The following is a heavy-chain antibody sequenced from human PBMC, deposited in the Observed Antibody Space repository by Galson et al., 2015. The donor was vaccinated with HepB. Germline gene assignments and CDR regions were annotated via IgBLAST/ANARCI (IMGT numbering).Heavy chain of an antibody. CDR1: GGSFSGYY. J-gene: IGHJ4*02. V-gene: IGHV4-34*01. CDR3: ARRARSSSWDFDY. D-gene: IGHD6-13*01. CDR2: INHSGST. Sequence: LTCAVYGGSFSGYYWSWIRQPPGKGLEWIGEINHSGSTNYNPSLKSRVTISVDTSKNQFSLKLSSVTAADTAVYYCARRARSSSWDFDYWGQGTLVTVSS.